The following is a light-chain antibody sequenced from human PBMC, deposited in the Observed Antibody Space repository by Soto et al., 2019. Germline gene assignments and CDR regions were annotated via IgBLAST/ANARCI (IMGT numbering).Light chain of an antibody. CDR1: QNINSW. Sequence: DIQMSQSPSTLSASVGDRVTISCRASQNINSWLAWYQQKPGKAPHLLIYKASNLQSGVPSRFSGSGSGTEFTLTISSLQPDDFATYYCQQYRSYWTFGQGTNVDI. CDR3: QQYRSYWT. V-gene: IGKV1-5*03. J-gene: IGKJ1*01. CDR2: KAS.